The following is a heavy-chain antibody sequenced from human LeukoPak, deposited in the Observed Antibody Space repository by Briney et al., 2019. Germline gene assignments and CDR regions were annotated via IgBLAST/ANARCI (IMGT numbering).Heavy chain of an antibody. CDR2: INPSGGST. J-gene: IGHJ4*02. CDR3: ARDMDYGGNSESPHDY. D-gene: IGHD4-23*01. CDR1: GYTFTSYY. Sequence: ASVKVSCKASGYTFTSYYMHWVRQAPGQGLEWMGIINPSGGSTSYAQKFQGRVTMTRDTSTSTVYMELSSLRSGDTAVYYCARDMDYGGNSESPHDYWGQGTLVTVSS. V-gene: IGHV1-46*01.